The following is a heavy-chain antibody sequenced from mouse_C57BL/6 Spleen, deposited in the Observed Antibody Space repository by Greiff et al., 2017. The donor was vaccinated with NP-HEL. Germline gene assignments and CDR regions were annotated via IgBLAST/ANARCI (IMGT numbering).Heavy chain of an antibody. CDR2: INPGSGGT. CDR1: GYAFTNYL. V-gene: IGHV1-54*01. CDR3: ARSLIYDGYYGYAMDD. J-gene: IGHJ4*01. Sequence: VQLPASGAELVRPGTSVKVSCKASGYAFTNYLIEWVKQRPGQGLEWIGVINPGSGGTNYNEKFKGKATLTADKSSSTAYMQLSSLTSEDSAVYFCARSLIYDGYYGYAMDDWGQGTSVTVSS. D-gene: IGHD2-3*01.